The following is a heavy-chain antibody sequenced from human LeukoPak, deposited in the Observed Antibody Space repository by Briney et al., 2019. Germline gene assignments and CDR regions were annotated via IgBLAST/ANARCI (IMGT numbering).Heavy chain of an antibody. D-gene: IGHD1-26*01. V-gene: IGHV3-49*04. Sequence: GGSLRLSCTASGFTFGDYAMSWVRQAPGKGLEWVGFIRSKAYGGTTEYAASVKGRFTISRDDSKSIAYLQMNSLKTEDTAVYYCTRQVGAPAFDIWGQGTMVTVSS. CDR2: IRSKAYGGTT. CDR3: TRQVGAPAFDI. J-gene: IGHJ3*02. CDR1: GFTFGDYA.